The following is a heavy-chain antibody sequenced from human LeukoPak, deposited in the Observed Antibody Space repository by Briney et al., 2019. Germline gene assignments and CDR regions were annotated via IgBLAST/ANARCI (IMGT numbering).Heavy chain of an antibody. V-gene: IGHV4-59*08. CDR3: ARHSFDSIVGATRGFDY. Sequence: PSETLSLTCAVSGGSISGYYWSWIRQPPGKGLEWIGYIYYSGSTKYNASLKSRVIISVGTSKNQFSLKLSSVTAADTAMYYCARHSFDSIVGATRGFDYWGQGTLVTVSS. CDR1: GGSISGYY. CDR2: IYYSGST. D-gene: IGHD1-26*01. J-gene: IGHJ4*02.